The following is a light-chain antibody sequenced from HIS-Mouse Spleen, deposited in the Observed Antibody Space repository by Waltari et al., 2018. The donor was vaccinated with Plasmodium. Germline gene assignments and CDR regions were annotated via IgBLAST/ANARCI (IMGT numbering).Light chain of an antibody. Sequence: QSALTQPASVSGSPGQSITISCTGTSSDVGGYNYVSWYQQHPGKAPKLMIYDVSNRPSGFSNRFSGSKSGNTASLTISGLQAEDEADYYCSSYTSSRGYVFGTGTKVTVL. CDR1: SSDVGGYNY. J-gene: IGLJ1*01. V-gene: IGLV2-14*03. CDR2: DVS. CDR3: SSYTSSRGYV.